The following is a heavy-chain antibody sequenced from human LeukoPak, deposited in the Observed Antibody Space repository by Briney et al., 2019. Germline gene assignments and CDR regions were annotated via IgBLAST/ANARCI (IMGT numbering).Heavy chain of an antibody. Sequence: GGSLRLSCAASGFTFSSYSMNWVRQAPGKGLEWVSSISSSSSYIYYADSVKGRFTISRDNAKNSLYPQMNSLRAEDTAVYYCARVKGGYYIDYWGQGTLVTVSS. CDR2: ISSSSSYI. CDR3: ARVKGGYYIDY. D-gene: IGHD3-10*01. CDR1: GFTFSSYS. J-gene: IGHJ4*02. V-gene: IGHV3-21*01.